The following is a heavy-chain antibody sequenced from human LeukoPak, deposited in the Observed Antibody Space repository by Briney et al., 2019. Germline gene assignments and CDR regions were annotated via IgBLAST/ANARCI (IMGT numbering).Heavy chain of an antibody. J-gene: IGHJ4*02. CDR3: AGGQMFTSGGIDN. D-gene: IGHD6-19*01. CDR1: GFTFTSFA. Sequence: PGKSLRLSCVASGFTFTSFAMHWVRQAPGKGLEWVAVISDDGTKEYYADFVKGRFTISRDNSNNMVFLQMNSLTAEDTALYYCAGGQMFTSGGIDNWGQGALVTVSS. CDR2: ISDDGTKE. V-gene: IGHV3-30*14.